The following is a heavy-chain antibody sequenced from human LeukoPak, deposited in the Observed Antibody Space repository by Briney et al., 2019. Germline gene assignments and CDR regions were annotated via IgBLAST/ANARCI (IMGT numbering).Heavy chain of an antibody. CDR2: INPNSGGT. CDR1: GYTFTGYY. CDR3: AREPSSIAARPYFDY. V-gene: IGHV1-2*02. Sequence: ASVKVSCKASGYTFTGYYMHWVRQAPGQGLEWMGWINPNSGGTNYAQKFQGRVTMTRDTSISTAYMELSRLRSDDTAVYYCAREPSSIAARPYFDYWGQGTLVTVSS. J-gene: IGHJ4*02. D-gene: IGHD6-6*01.